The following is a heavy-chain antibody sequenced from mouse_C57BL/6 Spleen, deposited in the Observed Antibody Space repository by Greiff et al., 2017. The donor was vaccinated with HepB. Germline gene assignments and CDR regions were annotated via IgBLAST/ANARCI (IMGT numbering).Heavy chain of an antibody. CDR1: GYSFTGYY. V-gene: IGHV1-42*01. Sequence: EVQLQQSGPELVKPGASVKISCKASGYSFTGYYMNWVKQSPEKSLEWIGEINPSTGGTTYNQKFKAKATLTVDKSSSTAYMQLKSLTSEDSAVYYCARTGERGMDYWGQGTSVTVSS. CDR3: ARTGERGMDY. D-gene: IGHD3-1*01. J-gene: IGHJ4*01. CDR2: INPSTGGT.